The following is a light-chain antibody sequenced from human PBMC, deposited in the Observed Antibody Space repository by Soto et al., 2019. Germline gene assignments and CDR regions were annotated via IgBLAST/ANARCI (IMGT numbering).Light chain of an antibody. CDR3: QQYGSSPQA. CDR2: GAS. J-gene: IGKJ1*01. V-gene: IGKV3-20*01. Sequence: EIVMTQSPATLSVSPVERATRSCRASQSVSSNYLAWYQHKPGQAPRLLIYGASSRATGIPDRFSGSGSGTDFTLTISRLEPEDFAVYYCQQYGSSPQAFGQGTKVDIK. CDR1: QSVSSNY.